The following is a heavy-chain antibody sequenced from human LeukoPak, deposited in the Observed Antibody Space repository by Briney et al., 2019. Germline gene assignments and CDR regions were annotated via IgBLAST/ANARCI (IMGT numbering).Heavy chain of an antibody. CDR1: GGTFSSYA. Sequence: SVKVSCKASGGTFSSYAIGWVRQAPGQGLEWMGGIIPMFGTANYAQKFQGRVTITADKSTGTAYLELNSLRSEDTAVYYCAKAGIQLWEGDSFYYYLDVWGKGTTVTVSS. CDR2: IIPMFGTA. J-gene: IGHJ6*03. CDR3: AKAGIQLWEGDSFYYYLDV. V-gene: IGHV1-69*06. D-gene: IGHD5-18*01.